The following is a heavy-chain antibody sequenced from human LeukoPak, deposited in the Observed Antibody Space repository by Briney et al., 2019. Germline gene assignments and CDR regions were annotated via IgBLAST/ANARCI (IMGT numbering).Heavy chain of an antibody. J-gene: IGHJ5*02. D-gene: IGHD3-10*01. V-gene: IGHV4-34*01. CDR2: INHSGST. CDR3: ARDGSPLWFGELIRQSWFDP. Sequence: SETLSLTCAVYGGSFSGYYWSWIRQPPGKGLEWIGEINHSGSTNYNPSLKSRVTISVDTSKNQFSLKLSSVTAADTAVYYCARDGSPLWFGELIRQSWFDPWGQGTLVTVSS. CDR1: GGSFSGYY.